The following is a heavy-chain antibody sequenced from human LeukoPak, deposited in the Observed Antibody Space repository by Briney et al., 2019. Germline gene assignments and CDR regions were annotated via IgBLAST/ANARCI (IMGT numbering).Heavy chain of an antibody. J-gene: IGHJ4*02. V-gene: IGHV4-59*08. CDR1: GGSMYSYY. CDR3: ARHRVAGIDY. Sequence: SETLSLTCTVSGGSMYSYYWSWIRQPPGKGLEWIGYIYYSGSTNYNPSLKSRVTISVDTSKNQFSLKLSSVTAADTAVYYCARHRVAGIDYWGQGTLVTVSS. D-gene: IGHD6-19*01. CDR2: IYYSGST.